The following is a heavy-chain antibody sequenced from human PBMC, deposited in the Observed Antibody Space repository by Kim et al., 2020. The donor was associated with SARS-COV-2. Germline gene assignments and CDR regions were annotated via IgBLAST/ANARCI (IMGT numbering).Heavy chain of an antibody. J-gene: IGHJ6*02. Sequence: GGSLRLSCAASGFTFSSYAMHWVRQAPGKGLEWVAVISYDGSNKYYADSVRGRFTISRDNSKNTLYLQMNSLRAEDTAVYYCAREGSSSGWRPTYYYYYSGMDVWGQGTTVTVSS. D-gene: IGHD6-25*01. V-gene: IGHV3-30*04. CDR2: ISYDGSNK. CDR1: GFTFSSYA. CDR3: AREGSSSGWRPTYYYYYSGMDV.